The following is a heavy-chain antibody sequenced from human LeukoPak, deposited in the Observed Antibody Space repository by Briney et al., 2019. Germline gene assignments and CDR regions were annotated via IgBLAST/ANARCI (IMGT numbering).Heavy chain of an antibody. D-gene: IGHD5-24*01. Sequence: SETLSLTCTVSGGSISSYYWSWIRQPPGKGLEWIGYIYYSGSTNYNPSLKSRVTISVDTSKNQFSLKLSSVTAADTAVYYCARDIDGYNPYWYFDLWGRGTLVTVSS. J-gene: IGHJ2*01. V-gene: IGHV4-59*01. CDR3: ARDIDGYNPYWYFDL. CDR1: GGSISSYY. CDR2: IYYSGST.